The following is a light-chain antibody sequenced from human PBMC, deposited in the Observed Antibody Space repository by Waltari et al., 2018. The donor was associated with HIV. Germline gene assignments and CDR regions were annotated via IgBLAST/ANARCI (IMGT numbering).Light chain of an antibody. CDR1: QSAGSD. V-gene: IGKV1-39*01. CDR2: IAS. CDR3: QQSSATPYT. J-gene: IGKJ2*01. Sequence: DIQMTHSPSTLSASVVDRVTITCRASQSAGSDLNWYQQKSGEAPKLLVYIASSLYTDVPPRFSGSRSGNDFTLTITSLQPEDFATYFCQQSSATPYTFGQGTRLDVK.